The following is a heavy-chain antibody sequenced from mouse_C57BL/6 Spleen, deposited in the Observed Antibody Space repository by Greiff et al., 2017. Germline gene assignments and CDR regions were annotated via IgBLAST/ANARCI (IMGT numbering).Heavy chain of an antibody. CDR2: ISYDGSN. D-gene: IGHD2-5*01. J-gene: IGHJ4*01. V-gene: IGHV3-6*01. CDR3: AREGPYYSNLYYAMDY. CDR1: GYSITSGYY. Sequence: VQLKESGPGLVKPSQSLSLTCSVTGYSITSGYYWNWIRQFPGNKLEWMGYISYDGSNNYNPSLKNRISITRDTSKNQFFLKLNSVTTEDTATYYCAREGPYYSNLYYAMDYWGQGTSVTVSS.